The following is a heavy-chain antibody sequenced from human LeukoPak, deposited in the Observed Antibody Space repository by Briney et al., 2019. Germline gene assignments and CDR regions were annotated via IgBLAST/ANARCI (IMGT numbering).Heavy chain of an antibody. D-gene: IGHD2-15*01. CDR2: INHSGST. J-gene: IGHJ4*02. Sequence: SETLSLTCAVYGGSFSGYYWSWIRQPPGKGLEWIGEINHSGSTNYNPSLKSRVTIPVDTSKNQFSLKLSSVTAADTAVYYCARYCSGGSCYSRYFDYWGQGTLVTVSS. V-gene: IGHV4-34*01. CDR1: GGSFSGYY. CDR3: ARYCSGGSCYSRYFDY.